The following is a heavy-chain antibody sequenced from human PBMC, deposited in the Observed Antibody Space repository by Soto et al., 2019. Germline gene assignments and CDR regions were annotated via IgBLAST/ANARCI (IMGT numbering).Heavy chain of an antibody. J-gene: IGHJ4*02. Sequence: QVPLVQSGAEVKKPGSSVKVSCKASGGTFSSYAISWVRQAPGQGLEWMGGIIPIFGTANYAQKFQGRVTITADESTSTAYMELSSLRAEDTAVYYCARGADTAMVTDGSFVYWGQGTLVTVSS. CDR3: ARGADTAMVTDGSFVY. D-gene: IGHD5-18*01. V-gene: IGHV1-69*01. CDR1: GGTFSSYA. CDR2: IIPIFGTA.